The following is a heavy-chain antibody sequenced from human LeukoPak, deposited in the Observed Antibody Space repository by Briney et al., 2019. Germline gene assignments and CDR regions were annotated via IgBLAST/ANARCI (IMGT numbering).Heavy chain of an antibody. Sequence: ASVKVSCKASGYTFTGYYMHWMRQAPGQGLEWMGWINPNSGGTNYAQKFQGRVTMTRDTSISTAYMELSRLRSDDTAVYYCAQDYYDSSGYYYWGQGTLVTVSS. CDR3: AQDYYDSSGYYY. V-gene: IGHV1-2*02. D-gene: IGHD3-22*01. CDR2: INPNSGGT. CDR1: GYTFTGYY. J-gene: IGHJ4*02.